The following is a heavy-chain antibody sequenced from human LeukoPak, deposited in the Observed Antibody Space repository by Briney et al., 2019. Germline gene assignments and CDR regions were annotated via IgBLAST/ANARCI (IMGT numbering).Heavy chain of an antibody. D-gene: IGHD6-13*01. J-gene: IGHJ4*02. CDR1: GYSISSGYY. CDR3: ARVLQQLFDY. Sequence: SETLSLTCAVSGYSISSGYYWGWLRPPPGRGLEWIGSIYHSGSTYYNPSLKSRVTISVDTSKNQFSLKLGSVTAADTAVYYCARVLQQLFDYWGQGTLVTVSS. CDR2: IYHSGST. V-gene: IGHV4-38-2*01.